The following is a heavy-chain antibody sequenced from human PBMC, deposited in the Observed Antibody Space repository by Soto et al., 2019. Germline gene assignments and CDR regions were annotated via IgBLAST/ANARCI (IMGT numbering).Heavy chain of an antibody. CDR3: ARGKYSSGWYVYFDY. Sequence: PGGSLRLSCAASGFTFSSYGMHWVRQAPGKGLEWVAVIWYDGSNKYYADSVKGRFTISRDNSKNTLYLQMNSLRAEDTAVYYCARGKYSSGWYVYFDYWGQGTLVTVSS. J-gene: IGHJ4*02. V-gene: IGHV3-33*01. CDR1: GFTFSSYG. D-gene: IGHD6-19*01. CDR2: IWYDGSNK.